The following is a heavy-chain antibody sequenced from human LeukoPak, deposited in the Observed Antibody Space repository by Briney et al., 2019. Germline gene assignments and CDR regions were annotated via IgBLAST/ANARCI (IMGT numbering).Heavy chain of an antibody. D-gene: IGHD1-26*01. V-gene: IGHV3-23*01. CDR2: ISGSGGST. CDR1: GFTVSSNY. CDR3: AKDHGGSSDY. Sequence: GGSLRLSCAASGFTVSSNYMSWVRQAPGKGLEWVSAISGSGGSTYYADSVKGRFTISRDNSKNTLYLQMNSLRAEDTAVYYCAKDHGGSSDYWGQGTLVTVSS. J-gene: IGHJ4*02.